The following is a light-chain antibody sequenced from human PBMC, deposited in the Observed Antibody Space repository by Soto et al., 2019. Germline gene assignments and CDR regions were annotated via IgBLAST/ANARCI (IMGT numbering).Light chain of an antibody. V-gene: IGKV3-20*01. CDR3: QQYGSSGT. Sequence: EIVLTQSPVTLSLSPGEIATLSFIASQSVSNNYLAWYQQKPGQAPRLLIYGASNRATGIPDRFSGSGSGTDFTLTISRLEPEDFAVYYCQQYGSSGTFGQGTKVDIK. CDR1: QSVSNNY. J-gene: IGKJ1*01. CDR2: GAS.